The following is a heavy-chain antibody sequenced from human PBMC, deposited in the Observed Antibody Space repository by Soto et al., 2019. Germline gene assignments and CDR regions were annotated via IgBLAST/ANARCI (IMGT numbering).Heavy chain of an antibody. CDR1: GFTCSDYY. Sequence: QVQLVESGGGLVKPGGSLRLSCEASGFTCSDYYMSWIRQAPGKGLEWVSYITNSGSYTNFADSVKGRFTLSRDNAKNSMYLQMNSLRVEDTAVYYCATNVGYSGFEGPDYWGQGTLVTVSS. CDR3: ATNVGYSGFEGPDY. D-gene: IGHD5-12*01. CDR2: ITNSGSYT. V-gene: IGHV3-11*05. J-gene: IGHJ4*02.